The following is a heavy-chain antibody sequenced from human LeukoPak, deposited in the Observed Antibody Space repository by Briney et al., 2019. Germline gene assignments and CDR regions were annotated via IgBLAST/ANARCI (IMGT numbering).Heavy chain of an antibody. CDR3: ARGTQLWLINRELDY. V-gene: IGHV1-8*01. CDR2: MNPNSGNT. J-gene: IGHJ4*02. D-gene: IGHD5-18*01. CDR1: GYTFTSYD. Sequence: ASVKVSCKASGYTFTSYDINWVRQAPGQGLELMGWMNPNSGNTGYAQKFQGRVTMTRNTSISTAYMELSSLRSEDTAVYYCARGTQLWLINRELDYWGQGTLVTVSS.